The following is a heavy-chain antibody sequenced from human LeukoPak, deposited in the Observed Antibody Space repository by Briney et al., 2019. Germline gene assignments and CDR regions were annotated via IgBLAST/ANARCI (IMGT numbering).Heavy chain of an antibody. V-gene: IGHV4-4*07. CDR3: ARDYCSSTSCYAIGNDAFDI. CDR1: GGSISSYY. J-gene: IGHJ3*02. D-gene: IGHD2-2*01. Sequence: SETLSLTCTVSGGSISSYYWSWIRQPAGKGLEWIGRIYTSGSTNYNPSLKSRVTMSVDTSKNQFFLKLSSVTAADTAVYYCARDYCSSTSCYAIGNDAFDIWGQGTMVTVSS. CDR2: IYTSGST.